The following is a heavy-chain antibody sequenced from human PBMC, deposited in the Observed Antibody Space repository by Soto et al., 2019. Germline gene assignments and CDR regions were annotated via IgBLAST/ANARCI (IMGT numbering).Heavy chain of an antibody. CDR1: GGTFSSYA. D-gene: IGHD6-13*01. Sequence: QVQLVQSGAEVKKPGSSVKVSCKASGGTFSSYAISWVRQAPGQGLEWMGGIIPIFGTANYAQKFQGRVTITADESTSTAYMELSSLRSEDTAVYYCAREREHSAAAGTPRGLYYYYGMDVWGQGTTVTVSS. V-gene: IGHV1-69*01. CDR3: AREREHSAAAGTPRGLYYYYGMDV. J-gene: IGHJ6*02. CDR2: IIPIFGTA.